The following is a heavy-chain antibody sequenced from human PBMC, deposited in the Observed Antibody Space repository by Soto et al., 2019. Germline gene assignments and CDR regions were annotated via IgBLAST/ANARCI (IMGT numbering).Heavy chain of an antibody. V-gene: IGHV1-69*02. CDR1: GGTFSSYT. Sequence: QVQLVQSGAEVKKPGSSVKVSCKASGGTFSSYTISWVRQAPGQGLEWMGRIIPILGIANYAQKFQGRVTITADKSTSTAYMELSSLRSEDTAVYYCARGLSDGGRFVVVPEDWGQGTLVTVSS. D-gene: IGHD2-2*01. CDR3: ARGLSDGGRFVVVPED. J-gene: IGHJ4*02. CDR2: IIPILGIA.